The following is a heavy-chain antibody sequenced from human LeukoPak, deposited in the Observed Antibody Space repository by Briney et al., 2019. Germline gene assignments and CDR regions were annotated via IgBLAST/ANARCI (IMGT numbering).Heavy chain of an antibody. CDR1: GGSISSYY. CDR3: ARGTVSSWHKRGYYFDY. J-gene: IGHJ4*02. Sequence: SETLSLTCTVSGGSISSYYWSWIRQPPGKGLEWIGYIYYSGSTNYNPSLKSRVTISVDTSKNQFSLKLSSVTAADTAVYYCARGTVSSWHKRGYYFDYWGQGTLVTVSS. V-gene: IGHV4-59*01. D-gene: IGHD6-13*01. CDR2: IYYSGST.